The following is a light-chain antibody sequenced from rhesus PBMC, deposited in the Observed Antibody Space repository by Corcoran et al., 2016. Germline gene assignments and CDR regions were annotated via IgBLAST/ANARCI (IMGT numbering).Light chain of an antibody. Sequence: EIVMTQSPATLSLSPGERATLSCRASQSVSSYVAWYKQKPEQAPRLLIYGASSRATGIPDRFSGRGVGTDFTLTISSMEPEDFAVYYCQQYGSSPLTFGGGTKVEIK. V-gene: IGKV3S9*01. CDR3: QQYGSSPLT. CDR1: QSVSSY. J-gene: IGKJ4*01. CDR2: GAS.